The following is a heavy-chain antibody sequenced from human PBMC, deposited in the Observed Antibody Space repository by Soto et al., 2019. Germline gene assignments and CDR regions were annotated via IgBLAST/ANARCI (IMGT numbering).Heavy chain of an antibody. Sequence: SLKISCAASGFSFSSYGMHWVRQAPGKGLDWVAVIWYDGSNKYYAESVKGRFTISRDNSKNTLYLQMNSLTVEDTAVYYCARAQYTGSYFDACDVWGQGTMVTVSS. D-gene: IGHD1-26*01. V-gene: IGHV3-33*03. CDR3: ARAQYTGSYFDACDV. CDR1: GFSFSSYG. CDR2: IWYDGSNK. J-gene: IGHJ3*01.